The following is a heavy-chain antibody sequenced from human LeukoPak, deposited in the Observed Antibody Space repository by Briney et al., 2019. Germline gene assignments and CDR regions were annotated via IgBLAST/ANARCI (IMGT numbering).Heavy chain of an antibody. CDR2: ISSSSSYT. D-gene: IGHD2-2*01. CDR1: GFTVRSNH. V-gene: IGHV3-11*03. J-gene: IGHJ4*02. CDR3: ASHCSSTSCLDGY. Sequence: PGGSLRLSCAASGFTVRSNHMTWVRQAPGKGLEWVSYISSSSSYTNYADSVKGRFTISRDNAKNSLYLQMNSLRAEDTAVYYCASHCSSTSCLDGYWGQGTLVTVSS.